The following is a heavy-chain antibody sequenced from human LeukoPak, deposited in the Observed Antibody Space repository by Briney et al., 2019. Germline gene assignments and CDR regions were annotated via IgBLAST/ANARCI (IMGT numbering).Heavy chain of an antibody. J-gene: IGHJ6*03. Sequence: PGGSLRLSCAASGFTFSSYSMDWFRQAPGKGREWVSSISSSSSYIYYADSVKGRFTISRDNAKNSLYLQMNSLRAEDTAVYYCARGVGWYYYYYMDVWGKGTTVTVSS. V-gene: IGHV3-21*01. D-gene: IGHD5-24*01. CDR1: GFTFSSYS. CDR3: ARGVGWYYYYYMDV. CDR2: ISSSSSYI.